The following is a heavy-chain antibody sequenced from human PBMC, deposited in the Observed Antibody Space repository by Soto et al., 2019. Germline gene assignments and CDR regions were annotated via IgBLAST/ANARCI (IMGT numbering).Heavy chain of an antibody. CDR1: GFTFSSYG. CDR2: ISYDGSNK. Sequence: QPGGSLRLSCAASGFTFSSYGMHWVRQAPGKGLEWVAVISYDGSNKYYADSVKGRFTISRDNSKNTLYLQMNSLRAEDTAVYYCAKCGLYSSGCYHFDYWGQGTLVTVSS. J-gene: IGHJ4*02. D-gene: IGHD6-19*01. CDR3: AKCGLYSSGCYHFDY. V-gene: IGHV3-30*18.